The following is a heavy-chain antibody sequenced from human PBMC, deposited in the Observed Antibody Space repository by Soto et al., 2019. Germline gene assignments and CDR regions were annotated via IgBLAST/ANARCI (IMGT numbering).Heavy chain of an antibody. CDR2: IYYSGST. Sequence: QVQLQESGPGLVKPSETLSLTCTVSGGSISSYYWSWIRQPPGKGLEWIGYIYYSGSTNYNPSLKRRVTISVDTSKNQFSLKLSSVTAPDTAVYYCASRYGGNFDYWGQGTLVTVSS. CDR1: GGSISSYY. CDR3: ASRYGGNFDY. D-gene: IGHD1-26*01. V-gene: IGHV4-59*01. J-gene: IGHJ4*02.